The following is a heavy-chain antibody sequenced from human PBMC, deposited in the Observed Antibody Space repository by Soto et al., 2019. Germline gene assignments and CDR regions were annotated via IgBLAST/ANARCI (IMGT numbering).Heavy chain of an antibody. D-gene: IGHD5-18*01. CDR3: AREYSLTRYFDY. CDR2: IYYSGST. Sequence: PSETLSLTCTVSGGSVSSCSYYWSWIRQPPVKGLEWIGYIYYSGSTNYNPSLKSRVTISVDTSKNQFSLKLSSVTAADTAVYYCAREYSLTRYFDYWGQGTLDNVSS. CDR1: GGSVSSCSYY. J-gene: IGHJ4*02. V-gene: IGHV4-61*01.